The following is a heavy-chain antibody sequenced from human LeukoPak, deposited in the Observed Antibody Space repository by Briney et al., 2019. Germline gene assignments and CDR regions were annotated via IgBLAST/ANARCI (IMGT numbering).Heavy chain of an antibody. CDR2: IRYDGSNK. V-gene: IGHV3-33*08. CDR1: GLTFSSYG. CDR3: ARHPIGYDSSGFTAYI. J-gene: IGHJ3*02. D-gene: IGHD3-22*01. Sequence: GGSLRLSCAASGLTFSSYGMHWVRQAPGKGLEWVAFIRYDGSNKYYADSVKGRFTISRDNSKNTLYLQMSSLKASDTAMYYCARHPIGYDSSGFTAYIWGQGTMVTVSS.